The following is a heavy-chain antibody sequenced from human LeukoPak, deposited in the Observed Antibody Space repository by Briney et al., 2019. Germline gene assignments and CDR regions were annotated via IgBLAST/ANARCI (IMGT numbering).Heavy chain of an antibody. Sequence: GGSLRLSCAASGFTFSRYWMHWVRQGPGKGLVWVSRIDDYGSRTEHADSVKGRFTISRDNAKNTLYLQMNSLRAEDMAVYYCARSDYVWGSYWDYWGQGTLVTVSS. D-gene: IGHD3-16*01. V-gene: IGHV3-74*01. CDR1: GFTFSRYW. CDR2: IDDYGSRT. J-gene: IGHJ4*02. CDR3: ARSDYVWGSYWDY.